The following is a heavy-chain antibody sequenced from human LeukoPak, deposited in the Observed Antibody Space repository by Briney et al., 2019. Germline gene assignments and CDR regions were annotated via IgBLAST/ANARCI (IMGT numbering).Heavy chain of an antibody. Sequence: GGSLRLSCAASGFTFSTYWMSWVRQAPGKGLEWVANIKQDGSEKHYVESVKGRSTISRENAKNSLYLRMNSLRAEDTAVYYCASGSYYWNLYYWGQGTLVTVSS. CDR1: GFTFSTYW. V-gene: IGHV3-7*01. CDR2: IKQDGSEK. D-gene: IGHD1-26*01. CDR3: ASGSYYWNLYY. J-gene: IGHJ4*02.